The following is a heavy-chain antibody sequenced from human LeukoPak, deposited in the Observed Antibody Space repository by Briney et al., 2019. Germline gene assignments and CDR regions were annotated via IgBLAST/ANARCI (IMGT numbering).Heavy chain of an antibody. CDR1: GGSIRSYY. CDR2: IYYSGST. J-gene: IGHJ2*01. CDR3: ARVYYSNSYDYWYFDL. D-gene: IGHD6-13*01. Sequence: SETLSLTCTVSGGSIRSYYWSWIRQPPGKGLEWIAYIYYSGSTNYNPSLKSRVTISVDASKNQFSLKLSSVTAPDTAVYYCARVYYSNSYDYWYFDLWGRGTLVTVSS. V-gene: IGHV4-59*01.